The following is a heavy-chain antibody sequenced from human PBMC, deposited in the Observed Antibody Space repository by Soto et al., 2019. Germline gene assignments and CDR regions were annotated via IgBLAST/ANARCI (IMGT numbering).Heavy chain of an antibody. J-gene: IGHJ4*02. CDR2: INPSDGTIT. V-gene: IGHV1-46*04. Sequence: ASVKVSCKASGYTFTSYYMHWVRQAPGQGPEWMGIINPSDGTITSYADSVKGRFTISRDNTKNTLYLQMNSLGAEDTAVFYCAKERSSGWSFDYWGQGTLVTVSS. CDR1: GYTFTSYY. D-gene: IGHD6-19*01. CDR3: AKERSSGWSFDY.